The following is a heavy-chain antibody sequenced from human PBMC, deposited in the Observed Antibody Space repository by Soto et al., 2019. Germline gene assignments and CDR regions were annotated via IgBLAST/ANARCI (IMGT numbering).Heavy chain of an antibody. CDR2: IYYSGST. Sequence: SETLSLTCTVSGGSISSYYWSRIRQPPGKGLEWIGYIYYSGSTNYNPSLKSRVTISVDTSKNQFSLKLSSVTAADTAVYYCTRAHDSSGYYPDYYYGMDVWGQGTTVTVSS. CDR3: TRAHDSSGYYPDYYYGMDV. J-gene: IGHJ6*02. D-gene: IGHD3-22*01. V-gene: IGHV4-59*01. CDR1: GGSISSYY.